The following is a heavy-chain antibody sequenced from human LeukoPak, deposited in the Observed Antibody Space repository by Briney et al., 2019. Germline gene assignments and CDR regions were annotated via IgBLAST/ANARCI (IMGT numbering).Heavy chain of an antibody. CDR3: AIPDYGDYGATYYFDY. V-gene: IGHV1-24*01. Sequence: ASVKVSCKVSGYTLTELSMHWARQAPGKGLEWMGGFDPEDGETIYAQKFLGRVTMTEDTSTDTAYMELSSLRSEDTAVYYCAIPDYGDYGATYYFDYWGQGTLVTVSS. CDR1: GYTLTELS. D-gene: IGHD4-17*01. CDR2: FDPEDGET. J-gene: IGHJ4*02.